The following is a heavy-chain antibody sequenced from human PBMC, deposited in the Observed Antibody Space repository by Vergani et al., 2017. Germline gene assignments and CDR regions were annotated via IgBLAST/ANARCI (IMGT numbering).Heavy chain of an antibody. D-gene: IGHD1-1*01. CDR3: AAKSCGTPGCQIGYFKE. CDR2: ISYDGTQK. V-gene: IGHV3-30*03. CDR1: GFTSSFYG. J-gene: IGHJ1*01. Sequence: QVYLVESGGGVVQPRRSLRLSCVVSGFTSSFYGMHWVRPAPGKGLEWVAVISYDGTQKYYADSEKGRFTISRDNSKSTLYLQMNSLRTEDTAVYYCAAKSCGTPGCQIGYFKEWGQGTLVTVSS.